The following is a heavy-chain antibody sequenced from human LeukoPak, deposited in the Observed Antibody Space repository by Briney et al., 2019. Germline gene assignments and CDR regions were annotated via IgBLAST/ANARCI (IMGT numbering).Heavy chain of an antibody. V-gene: IGHV4-34*01. Sequence: KPSETLSLTCAVYGGSFSGYYWSWLRQPPGKGLAWMGEINHSGSTNYNPSLKSRVTISVDTSKNQFSLKLSSVTAADTAVYYCARGAKSIAARRGETFDYWGQGTQVTVSS. D-gene: IGHD6-6*01. CDR3: ARGAKSIAARRGETFDY. CDR1: GGSFSGYY. CDR2: INHSGST. J-gene: IGHJ4*02.